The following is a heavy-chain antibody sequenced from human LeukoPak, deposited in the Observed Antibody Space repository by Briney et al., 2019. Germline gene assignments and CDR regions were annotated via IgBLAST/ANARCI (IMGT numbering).Heavy chain of an antibody. D-gene: IGHD3-3*01. CDR2: IYYSGST. Sequence: PSETLSLTCTVSGGSISSYYWCWIRQPPGKGLEWIGYIYYSGSTNYNPSLKSRVTISVDTSKNQFSLKLSSVTAADTAVYYCARVNYDFWSGYYGDYGMDVWGQGTTVTVSS. CDR3: ARVNYDFWSGYYGDYGMDV. V-gene: IGHV4-59*01. CDR1: GGSISSYY. J-gene: IGHJ6*02.